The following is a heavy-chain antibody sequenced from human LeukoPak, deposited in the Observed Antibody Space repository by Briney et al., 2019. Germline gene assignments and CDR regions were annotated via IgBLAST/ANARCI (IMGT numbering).Heavy chain of an antibody. CDR3: AESRMMSGYEFDY. V-gene: IGHV3-23*01. D-gene: IGHD5-12*01. J-gene: IGHJ4*02. CDR1: GFTFSSYA. CDR2: ISGSGGST. Sequence: GGSLRLSCAASGFTFSSYAMSWVRQAPGKGLEWVSAISGSGGSTYYADSVKGRFTISRDNSKNALYLQMNSLRAEDTAVYYCAESRMMSGYEFDYWGQGTLVTVSS.